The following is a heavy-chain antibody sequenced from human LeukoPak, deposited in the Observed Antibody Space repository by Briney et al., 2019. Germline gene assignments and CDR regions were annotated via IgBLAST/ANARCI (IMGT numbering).Heavy chain of an antibody. Sequence: ASVKVSFKAPGYSFISYYMHWVRQAPGQGLQWMGIINPSGGSTTYAQNFQGRVTMTRDTSTSTVYMELSSLRSEDTALYYCARDLGYCSAGSCENWFDPWGQGTLVTVSS. CDR1: GYSFISYY. CDR2: INPSGGST. V-gene: IGHV1-46*01. CDR3: ARDLGYCSAGSCENWFDP. D-gene: IGHD2-15*01. J-gene: IGHJ5*02.